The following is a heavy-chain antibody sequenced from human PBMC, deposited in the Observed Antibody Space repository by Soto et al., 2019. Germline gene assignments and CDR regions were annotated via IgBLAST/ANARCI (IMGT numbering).Heavy chain of an antibody. J-gene: IGHJ6*04. CDR3: ARNTPSLVGMDV. D-gene: IGHD3-16*02. CDR1: GYTFTSYA. CDR2: INAGNGNT. Sequence: ASVKVSCKASGYTFTSYAMHWVRQAPGQRLEWMGWINAGNGNTKYSQKFQGRVTITRDTSASTAYMELSSLRSEDTAVYYCARNTPSLVGMDVWGKGTTVTVSS. V-gene: IGHV1-3*01.